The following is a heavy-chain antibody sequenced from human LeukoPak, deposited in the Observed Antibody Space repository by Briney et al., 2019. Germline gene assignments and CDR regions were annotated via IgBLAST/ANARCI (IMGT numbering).Heavy chain of an antibody. CDR3: SRGPIQLWLHSGMDV. D-gene: IGHD5-18*01. Sequence: GGSLRLSCAASGFTFSSYEMNWVRQAPGKGLEWVSYISSSGSTIYYADSVKGRFTISREDSKSIAYLQMNSLKTEDTAVYFCSRGPIQLWLHSGMDVWGQGTTVIVSS. CDR2: ISSSGSTI. J-gene: IGHJ6*02. CDR1: GFTFSSYE. V-gene: IGHV3-48*03.